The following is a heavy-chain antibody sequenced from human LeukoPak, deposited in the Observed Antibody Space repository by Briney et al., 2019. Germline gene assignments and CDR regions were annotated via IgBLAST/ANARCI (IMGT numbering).Heavy chain of an antibody. J-gene: IGHJ4*02. V-gene: IGHV1-2*02. CDR3: ARDQGSLVVDY. CDR1: GYTFTVYY. Sequence: ASVRVSFTASGYTFTVYYMHWVRQAPGQGHEWMGWINPNSGGTNYAKKFQGRVTMTRDTSISTAYMELSRLRSDDTAVYYCARDQGSLVVDYWGQGTLVTVSS. CDR2: INPNSGGT. D-gene: IGHD2-21*01.